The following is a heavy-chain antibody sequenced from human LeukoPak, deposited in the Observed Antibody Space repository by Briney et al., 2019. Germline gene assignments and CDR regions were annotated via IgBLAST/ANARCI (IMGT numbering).Heavy chain of an antibody. D-gene: IGHD3-10*01. Sequence: GWPLRLSYASSCFTFNSSWMHLLRQAPENLLLLVSRIHSDWGAATYAYSVNGRSTISRDTSKTALYLHINSLRSEDTAVYYCAKGCCASGSYGWFDPWGQGTMVTVSS. V-gene: IGHV3-74*03. J-gene: IGHJ5*02. CDR1: CFTFNSSW. CDR3: AKGCCASGSYGWFDP. CDR2: IHSDWGAA.